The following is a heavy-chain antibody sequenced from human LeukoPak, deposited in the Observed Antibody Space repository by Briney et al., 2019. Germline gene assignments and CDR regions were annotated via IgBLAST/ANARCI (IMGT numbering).Heavy chain of an antibody. V-gene: IGHV4-59*08. CDR3: ARGATYYYGSGSYSFES. J-gene: IGHJ4*02. Sequence: SETLSLTCTVSGGSISRYYWSWIRQPPGKGLEWNGYIYYSGSTNYNPSLKSRVTISVDTSKNQFSLKLSFVTVADTAVYYCARGATYYYGSGSYSFESWGQGTLVTVSS. D-gene: IGHD3-10*01. CDR2: IYYSGST. CDR1: GGSISRYY.